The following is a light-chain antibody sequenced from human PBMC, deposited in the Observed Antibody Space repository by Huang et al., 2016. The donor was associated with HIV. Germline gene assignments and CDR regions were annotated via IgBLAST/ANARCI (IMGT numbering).Light chain of an antibody. J-gene: IGKJ4*01. V-gene: IGKV2-28*01. CDR2: LGS. Sequence: DIVMTQSPLSLPVTPGEPASISCRSSQSLLHSDGYNYLDWYLQRPGQSPQLLIDLGSNRASGVPDSVSGSGSGTDFTLKISRLEAEDVWVYYCMQALQTPRTFGGGTKVEIK. CDR3: MQALQTPRT. CDR1: QSLLHSDGYNY.